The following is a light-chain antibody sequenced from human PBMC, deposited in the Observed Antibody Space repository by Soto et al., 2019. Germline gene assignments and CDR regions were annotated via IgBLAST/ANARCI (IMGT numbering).Light chain of an antibody. CDR2: GAS. V-gene: IGKV3-20*01. CDR3: QQYGSSPPLSGYT. CDR1: QSVSSSY. Sequence: EIVLTQSPGTLSLSPGERATLSCRASQSVSSSYLAWYQQKPGQAPRLLIYGASSRATGIPDRFSGSGSGTDFTLTISRLEPEDFAVYYCQQYGSSPPLSGYTFGQGTKLEIK. J-gene: IGKJ2*01.